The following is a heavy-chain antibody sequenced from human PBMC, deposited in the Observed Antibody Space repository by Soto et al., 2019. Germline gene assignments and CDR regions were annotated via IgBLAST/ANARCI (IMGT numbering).Heavy chain of an antibody. CDR3: ARAAGGWSSSWYDY. J-gene: IGHJ4*02. Sequence: EVQLVESGGGLVQPGGSLRLSCAASGFTVSSNYMSWVRQAPGKWLEWVSVIYSGGSTYYADSVKGRFTISRDNSENTQYLQGTSLRAEATAVYYCARAAGGWSSSWYDYWGQRTLVTVSS. V-gene: IGHV3-66*01. D-gene: IGHD6-13*01. CDR2: IYSGGST. CDR1: GFTVSSNY.